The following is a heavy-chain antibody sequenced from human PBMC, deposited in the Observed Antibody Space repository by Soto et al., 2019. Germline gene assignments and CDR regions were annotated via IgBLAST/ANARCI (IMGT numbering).Heavy chain of an antibody. CDR2: IYYSGST. V-gene: IGHV4-59*08. D-gene: IGHD3-10*01. CDR3: ARGPGLWFGEFFFDY. J-gene: IGHJ4*02. CDR1: GGSISSYY. Sequence: QVQLQESGPGLVKPSETLSLTCTVSGGSISSYYWSWIRQPPGKGLEWIGYIYYSGSTNYNPSLKSRVTISVDTSKNQFSLKLSSVTAADTAVYYCARGPGLWFGEFFFDYWGQGTLVTVSS.